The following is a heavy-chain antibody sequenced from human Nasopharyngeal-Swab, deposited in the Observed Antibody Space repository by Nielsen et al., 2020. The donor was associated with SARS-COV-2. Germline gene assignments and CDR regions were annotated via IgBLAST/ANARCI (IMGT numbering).Heavy chain of an antibody. D-gene: IGHD2-2*01. CDR1: GYTFGNYA. J-gene: IGHJ6*02. CDR3: ARDYQRDYMGYYGMYV. CDR2: INAGSGQT. V-gene: IGHV1-3*01. Sequence: ASVKVSCKASGYTFGNYAIQWVRQAPGQRREWMGWINAGSGQTRYSQTFQYRVTITRDTSASTVYMELSSLRPEDTAVYYCARDYQRDYMGYYGMYVRGQGTTVTVSS.